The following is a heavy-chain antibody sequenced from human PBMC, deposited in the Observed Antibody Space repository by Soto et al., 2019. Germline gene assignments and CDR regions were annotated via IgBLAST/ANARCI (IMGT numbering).Heavy chain of an antibody. D-gene: IGHD4-17*01. Sequence: SETLSLTCTVSGGSISSGDYYWSWIRQPPGKGLEWIGYIYYSGTTYYNPSLRSRLTISVDTSKNQFSLQLSSVTAADTAVYCWARLGPTTVPTSYFTGNYNGMDVWGQGTTVTVSS. CDR3: ARLGPTTVPTSYFTGNYNGMDV. CDR1: GGSISSGDYY. J-gene: IGHJ6*02. V-gene: IGHV4-30-4*01. CDR2: IYYSGTT.